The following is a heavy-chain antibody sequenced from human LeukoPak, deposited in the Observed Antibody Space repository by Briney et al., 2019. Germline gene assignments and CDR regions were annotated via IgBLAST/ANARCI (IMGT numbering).Heavy chain of an antibody. CDR2: INTDGTST. CDR1: GFTFSNSW. V-gene: IGHV3-74*01. Sequence: GGSLRLSCAASGFTFSNSWMQWVRQVPGKGLVWVSRINTDGTSTSYADSVRGRFIISRDNAKNTLYLQMNSLRAEDTAVYYCARPQQGGTTRSHGLDVWGQGTTVTVSS. J-gene: IGHJ6*02. D-gene: IGHD2-2*01. CDR3: ARPQQGGTTRSHGLDV.